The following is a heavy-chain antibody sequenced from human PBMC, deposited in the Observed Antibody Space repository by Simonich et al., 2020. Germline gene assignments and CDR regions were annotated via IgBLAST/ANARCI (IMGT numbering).Heavy chain of an antibody. CDR2: RKQDGSEK. CDR3: AREGIAARDAFDI. CDR1: GFTFSSYW. J-gene: IGHJ3*02. V-gene: IGHV3-7*01. D-gene: IGHD6-6*01. Sequence: EVQLVESGGGLVQPGGSLRLSCAASGFTFSSYWMSWVRQAPGKGLEWGGNRKQDGSEKYYVDSVKGRFTISRDNAKNSLYLQMNSLRAEDTAVYYCAREGIAARDAFDIWGQGTMVTVSS.